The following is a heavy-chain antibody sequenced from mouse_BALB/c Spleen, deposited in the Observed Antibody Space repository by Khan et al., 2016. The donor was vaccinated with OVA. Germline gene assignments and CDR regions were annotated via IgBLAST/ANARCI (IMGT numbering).Heavy chain of an antibody. J-gene: IGHJ4*01. V-gene: IGHV1S132*01. CDR3: ARGEDDNHAIDY. CDR2: IYPGTGST. CDR1: GYIFTSYW. D-gene: IGHD1-3*01. Sequence: QVQLQQSGAELVRPGASVKLSCKTSGYIFTSYWIHWVKQRSGQGLEWIARIYPGTGSTYYHEKFKGEATLTADKSSGTAYMQLSSLKSEDSAVYCGARGEDDNHAIDYWGQGTSVTVSS.